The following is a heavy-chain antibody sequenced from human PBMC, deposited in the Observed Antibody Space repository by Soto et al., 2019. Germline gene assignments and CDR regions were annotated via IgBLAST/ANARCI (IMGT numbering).Heavy chain of an antibody. CDR1: GGTFSSYA. V-gene: IGHV1-69*06. CDR2: IIPIFGTA. CDR3: ARSLGAYSSSHWGGSLGWFDL. Sequence: SVKVSCKASGGTFSSYAISWVRQAPGQGLEWMGGIIPIFGTANYAQKFQGRVTITADKSTSTAYMELSSLRSEDTAVYYCARSLGAYSSSHWGGSLGWFDLWGQGTLVTVSS. J-gene: IGHJ5*02. D-gene: IGHD6-6*01.